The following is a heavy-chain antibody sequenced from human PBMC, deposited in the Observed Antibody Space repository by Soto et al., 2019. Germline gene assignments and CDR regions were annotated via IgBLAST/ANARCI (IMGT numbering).Heavy chain of an antibody. V-gene: IGHV1-69*02. Sequence: QVQLVQSGAEVKRPGSSVKVSCKASGDTFNFYSINWVRQAPGLGLEWMGRVNPIVSMSNYAQKFQGRVTMTADKSTSTAYRELSSLRSEDTAIYYCASSYGSGYLAFDYWGQGALVTVSS. CDR3: ASSYGSGYLAFDY. D-gene: IGHD3-10*01. CDR2: VNPIVSMS. CDR1: GDTFNFYS. J-gene: IGHJ4*02.